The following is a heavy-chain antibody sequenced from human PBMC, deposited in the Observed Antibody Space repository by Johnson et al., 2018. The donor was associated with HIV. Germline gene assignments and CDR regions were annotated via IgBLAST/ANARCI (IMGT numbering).Heavy chain of an antibody. V-gene: IGHV3-74*02. CDR1: GFTFSSYW. CDR3: TTGAFHAYDM. D-gene: IGHD2/OR15-2a*01. Sequence: VQLVESGGGLVQPGGSLRLSCAASGFTFSSYWMHWVRRAPGKGLVWVSRITSDVSSAIYTDSVTGRFTISRDNTKNTLYLQMNSLRAEDTAVYYCTTGAFHAYDMWGQGTMVTISS. J-gene: IGHJ3*02. CDR2: ITSDVSSA.